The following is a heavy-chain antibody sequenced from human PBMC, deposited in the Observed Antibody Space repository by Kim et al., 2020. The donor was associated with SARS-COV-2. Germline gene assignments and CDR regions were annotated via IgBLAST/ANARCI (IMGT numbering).Heavy chain of an antibody. V-gene: IGHV3-23*01. CDR3: AKLLPILEWLFVDLVNCGMDV. Sequence: GGSLRLSCAASGFTFSSYAMSWVRQAPGKGLEWVSAISGSGGSTYYADSVKGRFTISRDNSKNTLYLQMNSLRAEDTAVYYCAKLLPILEWLFVDLVNCGMDVWGQGTTVTVSS. J-gene: IGHJ6*02. CDR2: ISGSGGST. CDR1: GFTFSSYA. D-gene: IGHD3-3*01.